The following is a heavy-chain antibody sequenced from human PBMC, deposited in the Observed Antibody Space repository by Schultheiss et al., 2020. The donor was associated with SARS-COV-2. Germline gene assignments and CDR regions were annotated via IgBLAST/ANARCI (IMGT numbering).Heavy chain of an antibody. V-gene: IGHV3-30-3*01. J-gene: IGHJ6*02. CDR1: GFTFSSYA. Sequence: GESLKISCAASGFTFSSYAMHWVRQAPGKGLEWVAVISYDGSNKYYADSVKGRFTISRDNSKNTLYLQMNSLRAEDTAVYYCAKDESGGGVIDNYYYYGMDVWGQGTTVTVSS. CDR2: ISYDGSNK. CDR3: AKDESGGGVIDNYYYYGMDV. D-gene: IGHD3-16*02.